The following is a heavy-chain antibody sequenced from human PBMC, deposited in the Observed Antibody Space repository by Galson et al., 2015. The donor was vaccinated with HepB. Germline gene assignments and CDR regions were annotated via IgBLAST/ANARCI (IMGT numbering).Heavy chain of an antibody. V-gene: IGHV5-51*01. J-gene: IGHJ3*02. Sequence: QSGAEVKKPGESLRISCKASGYSFANSWLGWVRQVPGKGLEWMGVILPGDSDTRYSPSFQGQVTISADKSISTAYLQWSSLKASDTAIYYCATQGDIVVPGDAFDIWGQGTMVTVSS. D-gene: IGHD2-15*01. CDR3: ATQGDIVVPGDAFDI. CDR2: ILPGDSDT. CDR1: GYSFANSW.